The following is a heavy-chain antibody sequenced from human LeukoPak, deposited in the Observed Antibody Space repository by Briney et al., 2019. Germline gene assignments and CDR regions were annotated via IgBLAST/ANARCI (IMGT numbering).Heavy chain of an antibody. D-gene: IGHD6-19*01. CDR3: AKDRAVAGLYYYYGMDV. CDR2: ISWNNGSI. CDR1: GFTFDDYA. V-gene: IGHV3-9*01. J-gene: IGHJ6*02. Sequence: GRSLRLSCAASGFTFDDYAMHWVRQAPGKGLGWVSGISWNNGSIGYADSVKGRFTISRDNAKNSLYLQMNSLRAEDTALYYCAKDRAVAGLYYYYGMDVWGQGTTVTVSS.